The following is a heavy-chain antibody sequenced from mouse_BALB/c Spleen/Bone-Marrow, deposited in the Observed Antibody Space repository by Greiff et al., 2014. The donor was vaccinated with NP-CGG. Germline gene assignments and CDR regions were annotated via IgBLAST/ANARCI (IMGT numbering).Heavy chain of an antibody. CDR1: GFTFSDFY. V-gene: IGHV5-4*02. Sequence: EVQGEESGGGLVKPGGSLKLSCAASGFTFSDFYMFWFRQTPEKRLEWVATISNGGTYTYYPDSVKGRFTISRDNAKNNLYLQMSSLKSEDTAMYYCARLGERYGAMDYWGQGTSVTVTS. D-gene: IGHD1-1*02. CDR2: ISNGGTYT. J-gene: IGHJ4*01. CDR3: ARLGERYGAMDY.